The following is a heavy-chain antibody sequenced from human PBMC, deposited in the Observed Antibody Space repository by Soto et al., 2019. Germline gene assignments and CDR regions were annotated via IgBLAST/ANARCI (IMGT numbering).Heavy chain of an antibody. CDR1: GFTFSSSG. V-gene: IGHV3-30*18. J-gene: IGHJ4*02. D-gene: IGHD1-20*01. CDR3: AKEFHSWNYFDY. CDR2: ISYDGSNK. Sequence: VRLSCAASGFTFSSSGMHWVRQAPGKGLEWVAVISYDGSNKFYADSVKGRFTISRDNFRNTLYLQMNSLRAEDTAVYYCAKEFHSWNYFDYWGQGTLVTVSS.